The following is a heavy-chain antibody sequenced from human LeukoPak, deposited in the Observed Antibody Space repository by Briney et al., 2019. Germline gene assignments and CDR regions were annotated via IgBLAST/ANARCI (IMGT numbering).Heavy chain of an antibody. CDR2: ISAYNGNT. CDR1: GYTFTSYG. V-gene: IGHV1-18*01. Sequence: ASVKVSCKASGYTFTSYGISWVRQAPGQGLEWMGWISAYNGNTNYAQKLQGRVTMTTDTSTSTAYMELRSLRSDDTAVYYCARVGARGWFEEYYFDYWGQGTLVTVSS. CDR3: ARVGARGWFEEYYFDY. D-gene: IGHD3-10*01. J-gene: IGHJ4*02.